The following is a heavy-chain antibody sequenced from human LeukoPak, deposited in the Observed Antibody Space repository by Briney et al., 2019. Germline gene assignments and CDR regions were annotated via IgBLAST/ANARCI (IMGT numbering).Heavy chain of an antibody. CDR3: AKTHSRGTNYYYYGMDV. CDR2: LSYDGSNK. D-gene: IGHD1-7*01. Sequence: GGSLRLSCAASGFTFSSYGMHWVRQAPGKGLEWVAVLSYDGSNKYYGDSVKGRFSISRDNSKNTLYLQMNSLRAEDTAVYYCAKTHSRGTNYYYYGMDVWGQGATVTVSS. V-gene: IGHV3-30*18. CDR1: GFTFSSYG. J-gene: IGHJ6*02.